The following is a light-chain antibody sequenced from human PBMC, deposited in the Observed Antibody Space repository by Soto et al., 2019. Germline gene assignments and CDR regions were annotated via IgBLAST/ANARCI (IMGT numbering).Light chain of an antibody. CDR3: QQYCATPWT. V-gene: IGKV4-1*01. CDR1: QSVLYSSNNQNC. CDR2: WAS. Sequence: DIVMTQSPDSLVVSLGERATINCESSQSVLYSSNNQNCLAWYQQKPGQPPKLLIYWASTRESGVPDRFSGSGSVTDFTLTISSLQAEDVAVYYCQQYCATPWTFGQGTKVEIK. J-gene: IGKJ1*01.